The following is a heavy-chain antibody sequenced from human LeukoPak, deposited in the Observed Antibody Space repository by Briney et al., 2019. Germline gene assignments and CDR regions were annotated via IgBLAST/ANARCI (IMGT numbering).Heavy chain of an antibody. CDR2: IYTSGST. J-gene: IGHJ4*02. D-gene: IGHD6-13*01. V-gene: IGHV4-4*09. CDR1: GGSISSYY. Sequence: LETLSLTCTVSGGSISSYYWSWIRQPPGKGLEWIGYIYTSGSTNYNPPLKSQVTISVDTSTNQFSLKLSSVTAACTAVYYCARLNPTDDSSSWYDPLMYYFDYWGQRTLVTVSS. CDR3: ARLNPTDDSSSWYDPLMYYFDY.